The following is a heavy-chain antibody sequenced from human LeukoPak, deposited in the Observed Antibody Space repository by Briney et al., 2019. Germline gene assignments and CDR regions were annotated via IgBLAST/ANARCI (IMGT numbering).Heavy chain of an antibody. J-gene: IGHJ6*03. CDR3: AKDRRDSSSLYYYMDV. CDR2: IRYDGSNK. V-gene: IGHV3-30*02. CDR1: GFTFSSYG. Sequence: GGSLRLSCAASGFTFSSYGMHWVRQAPGKGLEWVAFIRYDGSNKYYADSVKGRFTISRDNSKNTLYLQMNSLRAEDTAVYYCAKDRRDSSSLYYYMDVWGKGTTVTVSS. D-gene: IGHD6-13*01.